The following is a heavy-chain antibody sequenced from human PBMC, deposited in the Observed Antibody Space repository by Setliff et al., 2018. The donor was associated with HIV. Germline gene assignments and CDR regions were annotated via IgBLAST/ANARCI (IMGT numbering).Heavy chain of an antibody. Sequence: GGSLRLSCTVSGIVFSDHAMTWVRQAPGKGPEWVTFIHSVDNTTVYADSVKGRFTISRDNSKRTLYLQMNSLKVEDTAVYYCAKPVGPSTWYFDLWGRGSLVTVSS. V-gene: IGHV3-23*03. CDR3: AKPVGPSTWYFDL. CDR2: IHSVDNTT. J-gene: IGHJ2*01. CDR1: GIVFSDHA.